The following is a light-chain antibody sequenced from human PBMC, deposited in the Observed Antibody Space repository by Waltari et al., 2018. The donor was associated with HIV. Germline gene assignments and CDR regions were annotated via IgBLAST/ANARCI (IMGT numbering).Light chain of an antibody. CDR2: DDG. CDR3: QVWDSASDWV. CDR1: NIGSKS. J-gene: IGLJ3*02. V-gene: IGLV3-21*02. Sequence: SYLLTQAPSVSVAPGQPARIPGGGNNIGSKSVHWYRRKLSQARGVLDYDDGERPSGIPGRFPGSNSGHTATLTIRRVEAGDEADYHCQVWDSASDWVFGGGTKLTVL.